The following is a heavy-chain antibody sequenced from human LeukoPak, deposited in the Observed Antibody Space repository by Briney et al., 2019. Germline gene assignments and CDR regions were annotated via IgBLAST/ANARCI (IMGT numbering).Heavy chain of an antibody. J-gene: IGHJ4*02. CDR2: ISSSSSTI. CDR3: AKMQQLNDFDY. V-gene: IGHV3-48*04. Sequence: GGSLRLSCAASGFTFSSYSMNWVRQAPGKGLEWVSYISSSSSTIYYADSVKGRFTISRDNAKNSLYLQMNSLRAEDTAVYYCAKMQQLNDFDYWGQGTLVTVSS. CDR1: GFTFSSYS. D-gene: IGHD6-13*01.